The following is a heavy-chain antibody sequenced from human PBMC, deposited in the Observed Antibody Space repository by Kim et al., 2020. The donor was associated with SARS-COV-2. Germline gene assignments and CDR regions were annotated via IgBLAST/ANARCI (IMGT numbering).Heavy chain of an antibody. CDR1: GFTFSSYS. J-gene: IGHJ6*02. V-gene: IGHV3-21*01. Sequence: GGSLRLSCAASGFTFSSYSMNWVRQAPGKGLEWVSSISSSSSYIYYADSVKGRFTISRDNAKNSLYLQMNSLRAEDTAVYYCARDLGSDNWGGYYYYAMDVWGQGTTVAVSS. CDR3: ARDLGSDNWGGYYYYAMDV. D-gene: IGHD7-27*01. CDR2: ISSSSSYI.